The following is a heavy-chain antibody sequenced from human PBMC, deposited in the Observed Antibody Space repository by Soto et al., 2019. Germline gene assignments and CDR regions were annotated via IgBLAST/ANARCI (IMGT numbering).Heavy chain of an antibody. D-gene: IGHD6-13*01. CDR1: GFTFSYYG. J-gene: IGHJ3*02. CDR2: ISYEGSNK. V-gene: IGHV3-30*18. Sequence: GGSLRLSCAASGFTFSYYGMHWVRQSPGKGLEWVAVISYEGSNKYYADSVKGRFTISRDNSKNTVYLHMNSLRAEDTAVYYCAKGWPGYSSSWFAFDIWGQGTMVTVSS. CDR3: AKGWPGYSSSWFAFDI.